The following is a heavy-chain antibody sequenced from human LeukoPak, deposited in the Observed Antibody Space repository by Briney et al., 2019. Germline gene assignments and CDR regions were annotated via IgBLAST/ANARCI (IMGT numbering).Heavy chain of an antibody. V-gene: IGHV4-59*01. D-gene: IGHD6-6*01. CDR3: ARVGSYYFDY. Sequence: SETLSLTCTVCGGSISSYYWSWIRQPPGRGPEWIGYGHYSGGTNYNSSLKSRVTISVDASSNQFSLKLSSVTVADTAVYYCARVGSYYFDYWGQGILVSVSS. J-gene: IGHJ4*02. CDR1: GGSISSYY. CDR2: GHYSGGT.